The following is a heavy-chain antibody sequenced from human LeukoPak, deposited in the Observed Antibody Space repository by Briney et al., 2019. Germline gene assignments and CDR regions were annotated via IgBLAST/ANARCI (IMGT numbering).Heavy chain of an antibody. CDR1: GYTFTSYG. Sequence: GASVKVSCKASGYTFTSYGISWVRQAPGQGLEWMGWISAYNGNTNYAQKLQGRVTMTTDTSTSTAYMELRSLRSDDTAVYYCARFTRVDTATAYYFDYWGQGTLVTVSS. V-gene: IGHV1-18*01. CDR2: ISAYNGNT. J-gene: IGHJ4*02. CDR3: ARFTRVDTATAYYFDY. D-gene: IGHD5-18*01.